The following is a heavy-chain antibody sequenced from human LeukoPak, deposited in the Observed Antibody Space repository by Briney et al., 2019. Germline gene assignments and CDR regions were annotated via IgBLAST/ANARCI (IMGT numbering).Heavy chain of an antibody. Sequence: QPGGSLRLSCSAAESTFSSYEKNGVRQAPGKGLEWVSYISSGGTALKYADSVKGRFTISRDNAKNSLYLQMNSLRAEDTAVYYYARERGIDYDYWGQGTLVTVSS. CDR1: ESTFSSYE. V-gene: IGHV3-48*03. D-gene: IGHD6-13*01. CDR2: ISSGGTAL. J-gene: IGHJ4*02. CDR3: ARERGIDYDY.